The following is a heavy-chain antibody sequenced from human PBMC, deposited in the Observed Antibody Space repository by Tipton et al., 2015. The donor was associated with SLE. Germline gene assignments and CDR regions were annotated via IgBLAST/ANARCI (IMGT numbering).Heavy chain of an antibody. CDR1: GGSISSGSHY. J-gene: IGHJ4*02. CDR2: IYTSGST. V-gene: IGHV4-61*02. Sequence: TLSLTCTVSGGSISSGSHYWSWIRQPAGKGLEWIGRIYTSGSTNYNPSLKSRVTISVDTSKNQFSLKRSSVTAADTAVYYWARDPVAGRGIDYWGQGTLVTVSS. D-gene: IGHD6-19*01. CDR3: ARDPVAGRGIDY.